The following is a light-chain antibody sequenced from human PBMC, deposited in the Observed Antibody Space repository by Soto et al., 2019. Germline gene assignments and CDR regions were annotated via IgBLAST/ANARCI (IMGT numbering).Light chain of an antibody. V-gene: IGKV3-20*01. CDR1: QSVSSSY. J-gene: IGKJ5*01. CDR3: QQYGSSSEIT. CDR2: GAS. Sequence: EIVLTQSPGTLSLSPGERATLSCRASQSVSSSYLAWYQQKPGQAPRLLIYGASSRATGIPDRFSGSGSGTDFTLTISRLEPEDSAVYYCQQYGSSSEITFGQGTRLEI.